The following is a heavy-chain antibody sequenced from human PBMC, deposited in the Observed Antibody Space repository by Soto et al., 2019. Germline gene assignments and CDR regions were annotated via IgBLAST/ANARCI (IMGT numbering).Heavy chain of an antibody. D-gene: IGHD3-10*01. CDR1: GFTFSSYG. V-gene: IGHV3-33*01. CDR3: ARGYGSGSYYVYYFDY. J-gene: IGHJ4*02. CDR2: IWYDGSNK. Sequence: LRLSCAASGFTFSSYGMHWVRQAPGKGLEWVAVIWYDGSNKYYADSVKGRFTISRDNSKNTLYLQMNSLRAEDTAVYYCARGYGSGSYYVYYFDYWGQGTLVTVSS.